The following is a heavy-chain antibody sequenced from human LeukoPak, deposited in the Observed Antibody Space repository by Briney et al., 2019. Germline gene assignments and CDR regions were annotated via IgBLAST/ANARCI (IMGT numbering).Heavy chain of an antibody. J-gene: IGHJ4*02. CDR3: ASQYGDYTSFDY. Sequence: ASVKVSCKASGYTFTSYYMHWVRQAPGQGLEWMGIINPSGGSTSYAQKFQGRVTMTRDMSTSTVYMELSSLRSEDTAVYYCASQYGDYTSFDYRGQGTLVTVSS. CDR2: INPSGGST. V-gene: IGHV1-46*01. D-gene: IGHD4-17*01. CDR1: GYTFTSYY.